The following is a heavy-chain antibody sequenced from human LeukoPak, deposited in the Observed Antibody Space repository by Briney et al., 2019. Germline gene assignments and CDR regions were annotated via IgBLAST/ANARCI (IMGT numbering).Heavy chain of an antibody. CDR1: GYTFTGYS. Sequence: ASVKVSCKASGYTFTGYSINWVRQAPGQGLEWMGWINPNSGGTNSAQRFQGRVTMTRDTSISTAYMELSRLRSDDTAVYYCARLPPQYCSSTSCYLDYWGQGTLVTVSS. D-gene: IGHD2-2*01. CDR2: INPNSGGT. V-gene: IGHV1-2*02. CDR3: ARLPPQYCSSTSCYLDY. J-gene: IGHJ4*02.